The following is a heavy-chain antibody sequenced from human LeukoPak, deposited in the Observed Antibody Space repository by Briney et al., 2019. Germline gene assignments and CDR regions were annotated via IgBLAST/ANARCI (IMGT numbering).Heavy chain of an antibody. CDR2: ISGSGGST. CDR3: AKRGRYDTLTGYFDY. V-gene: IGHV3-23*01. J-gene: IGHJ4*02. D-gene: IGHD3-9*01. CDR1: GFTFSSYA. Sequence: QPGGSLRLSCAASGFTFSSYAMSWVRQAPGKGLEWVSAISGSGGSTYYADSVKGRFTISRDNSKNTLYLQMNSLRAKDTAVYYCAKRGRYDTLTGYFDYWGQGTLVTVSS.